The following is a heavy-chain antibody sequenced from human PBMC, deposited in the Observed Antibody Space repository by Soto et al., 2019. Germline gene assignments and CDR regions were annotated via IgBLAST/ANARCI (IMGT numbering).Heavy chain of an antibody. D-gene: IGHD1-26*01. CDR2: ISSSGSTI. Sequence: PGGSLRLSCAASGFTFSSYEMNWVRQAPGKGLEWVSYISSSGSTINYADSVKGRFTISRDNAKNSLYLQMNSLRAEDTAVYYCARDHISGSQYFDYWGQGTLVTVSS. CDR3: ARDHISGSQYFDY. J-gene: IGHJ4*02. V-gene: IGHV3-48*03. CDR1: GFTFSSYE.